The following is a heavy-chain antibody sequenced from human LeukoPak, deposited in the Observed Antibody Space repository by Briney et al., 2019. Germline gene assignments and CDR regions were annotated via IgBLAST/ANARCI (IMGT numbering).Heavy chain of an antibody. Sequence: GGSLRLSCVASGFTFSSYEMNWVRQAPGKGLEWVSYISSSGSTIYYPDSVKGRFTISRDNAKNSLYLQMNSLRAEDTAVYYCARDSYDYVWGSLKYFDYWGQGTLVTVSS. V-gene: IGHV3-48*03. J-gene: IGHJ4*02. D-gene: IGHD3-16*01. CDR2: ISSSGSTI. CDR1: GFTFSSYE. CDR3: ARDSYDYVWGSLKYFDY.